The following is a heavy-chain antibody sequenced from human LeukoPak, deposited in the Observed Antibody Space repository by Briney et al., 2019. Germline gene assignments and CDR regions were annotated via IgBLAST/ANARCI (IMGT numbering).Heavy chain of an antibody. Sequence: GASVKVSCKASGYTFTSYDINRVRQATGQGLEWMGWMNPNSGNTGYAQKFQGRVTMTRNTSISTAYMELSSLRSEDTAVYYCATLWADAETYYFDYWGQGTLVTVSS. V-gene: IGHV1-8*01. J-gene: IGHJ4*02. D-gene: IGHD3-10*01. CDR3: ATLWADAETYYFDY. CDR2: MNPNSGNT. CDR1: GYTFTSYD.